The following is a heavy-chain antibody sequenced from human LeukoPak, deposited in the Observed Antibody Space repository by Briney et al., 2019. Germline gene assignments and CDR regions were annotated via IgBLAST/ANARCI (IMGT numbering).Heavy chain of an antibody. CDR1: GFTFSDYS. V-gene: IGHV3-48*04. CDR2: MSISGSTI. J-gene: IGHJ6*03. Sequence: GGSLRLSCVASGFTFSDYSMNWVRQAPGRGLEYIAYMSISGSTIKYAESVKGRFTISRDNAQDSLFLHMNSLRAEDTAVYYCARGSVRGVFMDVWGKGTTVTVSS. CDR3: ARGSVRGVFMDV. D-gene: IGHD3-10*01.